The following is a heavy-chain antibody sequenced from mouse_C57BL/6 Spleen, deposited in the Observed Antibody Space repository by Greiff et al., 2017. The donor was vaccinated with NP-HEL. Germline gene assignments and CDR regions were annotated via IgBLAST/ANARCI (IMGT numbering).Heavy chain of an antibody. Sequence: EVKVEESGPGLVKPSQSLSLTCSVTGYSITSGYYRNWIRQFPGNKLEWMGYISYDGSNNYNPSLKNRISITRDTSKNQFFLKLNSVTTEDTATYYCARGSYWGQGTLVTVSA. J-gene: IGHJ3*01. V-gene: IGHV3-6*01. CDR1: GYSITSGYY. CDR2: ISYDGSN. CDR3: ARGSY.